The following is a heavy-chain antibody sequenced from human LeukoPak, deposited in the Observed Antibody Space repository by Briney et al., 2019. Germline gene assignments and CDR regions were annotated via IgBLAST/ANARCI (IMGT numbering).Heavy chain of an antibody. D-gene: IGHD3-22*01. CDR2: IYTSGST. V-gene: IGHV4-61*02. CDR1: GGSISSGSYY. Sequence: PSETLSLTCTVSGGSISSGSYYWSWIRQPAGKGLEWIGRIYTSGSTNYNPSLKSRVTMSVDTSMNQFSLRLTSVTAADTALYYCARHKVHGQAVIVVVPSPDWFFDLWGRGTLVAVSS. CDR3: ARHKVHGQAVIVVVPSPDWFFDL. J-gene: IGHJ2*01.